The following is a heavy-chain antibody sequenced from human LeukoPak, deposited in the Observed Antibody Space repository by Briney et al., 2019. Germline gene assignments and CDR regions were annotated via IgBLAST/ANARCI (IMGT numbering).Heavy chain of an antibody. J-gene: IGHJ3*01. CDR3: ARDKTSNTAMVAGAFDV. Sequence: SETLSLTRTVSGGSISSDYWSWIRQPPGKGLEWIGYIYYSGSTNYNPSLKSRVTISVDTSKNQFSLKLSSVTAADTAVYYCARDKTSNTAMVAGAFDVWGQGTMVTVSS. V-gene: IGHV4-59*01. CDR1: GGSISSDY. CDR2: IYYSGST. D-gene: IGHD5-18*01.